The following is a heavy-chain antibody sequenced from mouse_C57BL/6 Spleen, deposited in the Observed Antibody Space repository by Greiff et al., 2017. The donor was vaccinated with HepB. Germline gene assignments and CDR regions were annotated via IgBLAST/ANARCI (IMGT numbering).Heavy chain of an antibody. CDR1: GYTFPSYW. CDR2: IDPSDSYT. CDR3: AREGLCHFDY. Sequence: QVQLQQPGAELVRPGTSVKLSCKASGYTFPSYWMHWVKQRPGQGLEWIGVIDPSDSYTNYNQQLKGKATLTVDTSSSTAYMPLSSLTSEDSAVYDCAREGLCHFDYCGQGTTLTVSS. V-gene: IGHV1-59*01. J-gene: IGHJ2*01. D-gene: IGHD3-3*01.